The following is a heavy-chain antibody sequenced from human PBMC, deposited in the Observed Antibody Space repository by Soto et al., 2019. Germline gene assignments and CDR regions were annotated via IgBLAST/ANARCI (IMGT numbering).Heavy chain of an antibody. Sequence: PGGSLRLSCAASGFTFSSYAMSWVRQAPGKGLEWVSAISGSGGSTYYADSVKGRFTISRDNSKNTLYLQMNSLRAEDTAVYYCAKDGRAWDLFYWFDPWGQGTLVTFSS. CDR2: ISGSGGST. D-gene: IGHD1-1*01. CDR3: AKDGRAWDLFYWFDP. CDR1: GFTFSSYA. V-gene: IGHV3-23*01. J-gene: IGHJ5*02.